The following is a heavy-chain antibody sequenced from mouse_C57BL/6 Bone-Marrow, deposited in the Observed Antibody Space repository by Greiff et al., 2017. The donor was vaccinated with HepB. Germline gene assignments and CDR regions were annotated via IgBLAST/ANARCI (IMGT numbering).Heavy chain of an antibody. V-gene: IGHV1-80*01. Sequence: QVHVKQSGAELVKPGASVKISCKASGYAFSSYWMNWVKQRPGKGLEWIGQIYPGDGDTNYNGKFKGKATLTADKSSSTAYMQLSSLTSEDSAVYFCARGHYYGSSFPYFDYWGQGTTLTVSS. CDR3: ARGHYYGSSFPYFDY. CDR2: IYPGDGDT. CDR1: GYAFSSYW. D-gene: IGHD1-1*01. J-gene: IGHJ2*01.